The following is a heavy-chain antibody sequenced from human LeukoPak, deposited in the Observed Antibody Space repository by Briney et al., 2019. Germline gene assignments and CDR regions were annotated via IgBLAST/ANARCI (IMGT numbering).Heavy chain of an antibody. CDR2: ISAYNGNT. D-gene: IGHD2-15*01. CDR1: GYTFTRYG. J-gene: IGHJ5*02. Sequence: ASVKVSCKASGYTFTRYGISWVRQAPGQGLEWMGWISAYNGNTNYAQKLQGRVTMTTDTSTSTAYMELRSLRSDDTAVYYCARDAYRGGLGYCSCGSCFQSFVSFDPWGQGTLVTVSS. CDR3: ARDAYRGGLGYCSCGSCFQSFVSFDP. V-gene: IGHV1-18*01.